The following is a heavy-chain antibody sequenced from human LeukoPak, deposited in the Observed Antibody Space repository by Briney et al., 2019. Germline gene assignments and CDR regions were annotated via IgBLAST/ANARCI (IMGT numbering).Heavy chain of an antibody. CDR1: GFTFSSYV. Sequence: GGSLRLSCAASGFTFSSYVMSWVRQAPGKGLERVSVISGGGGSTYYADSVKGRFTISRDNSKNTLYLQMNSLRAEDTAVYYCAKDQVVGITSSFDYWGQGTLVTVSS. V-gene: IGHV3-23*01. CDR2: ISGGGGST. J-gene: IGHJ4*02. CDR3: AKDQVVGITSSFDY. D-gene: IGHD3-10*01.